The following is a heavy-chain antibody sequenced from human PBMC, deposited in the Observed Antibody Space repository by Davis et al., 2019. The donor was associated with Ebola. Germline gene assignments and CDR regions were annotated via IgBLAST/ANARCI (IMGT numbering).Heavy chain of an antibody. Sequence: ASVKVSCTASAYRLTTYGMHWLRQAPGLGLEWMGWINTNTGNPTHAKGFTGRFVFSLDTSVSTAYLQISSLKAEDTAIYYCARDRGNFDYWGQGTLVTVSS. V-gene: IGHV7-4-1*02. CDR1: AYRLTTYG. D-gene: IGHD3-10*01. CDR2: INTNTGNP. J-gene: IGHJ4*02. CDR3: ARDRGNFDY.